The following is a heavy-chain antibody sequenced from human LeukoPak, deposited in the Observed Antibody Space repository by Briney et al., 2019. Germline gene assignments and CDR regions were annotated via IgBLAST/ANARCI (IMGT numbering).Heavy chain of an antibody. CDR1: GYTFTSYG. CDR2: ISAYNGNT. D-gene: IGHD1-26*01. CDR3: ATAASWELRDAFDI. J-gene: IGHJ3*02. Sequence: ASVKVSCKASGYTFTSYGISWVRQAPGQGLEWMGWISAYNGNTNYAQKLQGRVTMTEDTSTDTAYMELSSLRSEDTAVYYCATAASWELRDAFDIWGQGTMVTVSS. V-gene: IGHV1-18*01.